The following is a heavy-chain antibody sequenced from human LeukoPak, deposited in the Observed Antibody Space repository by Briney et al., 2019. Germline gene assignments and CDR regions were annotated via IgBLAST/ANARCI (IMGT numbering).Heavy chain of an antibody. D-gene: IGHD5-18*01. J-gene: IGHJ4*02. CDR1: GFAFSSYE. Sequence: PGGSLRLSCAAFGFAFSSYEMNWVRQTPGKGLEWIAYISSSGRTIYYADSVKVRFTVSKDSAKDPMYLQMNSLRVEDTAVYYCARWGYNYGTPFDYWGQGTLVTVSS. CDR2: ISSSGRTI. CDR3: ARWGYNYGTPFDY. V-gene: IGHV3-48*03.